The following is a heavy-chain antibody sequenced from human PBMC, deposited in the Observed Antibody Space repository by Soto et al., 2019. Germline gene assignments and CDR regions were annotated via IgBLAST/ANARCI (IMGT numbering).Heavy chain of an antibody. CDR2: ISGSGGST. Sequence: EVQLLESGGGLVQPGGSLRLSCAASGFTFSSYAMRWVRQAPGKGLEWVSAISGSGGSTYYADSVKGRFTISRDNSETTLYLQMNSLRAADTAVYYCARRGSGSYYDYWGQGTLVTVSS. D-gene: IGHD1-26*01. V-gene: IGHV3-23*01. J-gene: IGHJ4*02. CDR1: GFTFSSYA. CDR3: ARRGSGSYYDY.